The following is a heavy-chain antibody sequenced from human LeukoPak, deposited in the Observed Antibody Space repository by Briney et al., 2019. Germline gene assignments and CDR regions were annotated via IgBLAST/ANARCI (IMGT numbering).Heavy chain of an antibody. Sequence: GESLKISCKGSGYSLTSYWISWVRQMPGKGLEWMGRIDPSDSYTNYSPSFQGHVTISADKSISTAYLQWSSLKASDTAMYYCASTEQWLAPLDYWGQGTLVTVSP. D-gene: IGHD6-19*01. CDR3: ASTEQWLAPLDY. J-gene: IGHJ4*02. CDR2: IDPSDSYT. CDR1: GYSLTSYW. V-gene: IGHV5-10-1*01.